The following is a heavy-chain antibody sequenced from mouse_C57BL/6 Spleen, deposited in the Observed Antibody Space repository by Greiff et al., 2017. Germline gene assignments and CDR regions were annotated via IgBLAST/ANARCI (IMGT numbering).Heavy chain of an antibody. CDR2: ISSGGDYI. V-gene: IGHV5-9-1*02. J-gene: IGHJ2*01. D-gene: IGHD1-1*01. Sequence: EVKVEESGAGLVKPGGSLKLSCAASGFTFSSYAMSWVRQTPEKRLEWVAYISSGGDYIYYADTVKGRFTISREHARNTLYLQMSGLESEYTAMYYCKRGDYYGSNFDYWGQGTTLTVSS. CDR3: KRGDYYGSNFDY. CDR1: GFTFSSYA.